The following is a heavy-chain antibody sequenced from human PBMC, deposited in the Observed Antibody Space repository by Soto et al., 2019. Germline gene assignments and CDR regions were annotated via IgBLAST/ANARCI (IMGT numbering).Heavy chain of an antibody. J-gene: IGHJ6*03. CDR2: INPPGDST. CDR3: GRGVVNYMDV. CDR1: GYTFTSYY. D-gene: IGHD2-21*01. V-gene: IGHV1-46*03. Sequence: ASVKVSCKASGYTFTSYYMHWVRQAPGRGLEWMGVINPPGDSTTYAQKFQGRVAMTRDTSTSTVYLELSSLRSEDTAVYYCGRGVVNYMDVWGKGTTVTVSS.